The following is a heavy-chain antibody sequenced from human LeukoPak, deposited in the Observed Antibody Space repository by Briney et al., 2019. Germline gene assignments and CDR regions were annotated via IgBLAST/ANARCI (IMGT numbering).Heavy chain of an antibody. CDR3: ARHQGGHRAFDI. CDR2: IYPDDSDT. Sequence: GESLKISCQGSGYRFTSKWIGWVRQMPGKGLEWMGIIYPDDSDTRYRPSFRGQVTISVDKFASTAYLQWNSLKASDTAMYYCARHQGGHRAFDIWGQGTMVTVSS. CDR1: GYRFTSKW. D-gene: IGHD2-15*01. J-gene: IGHJ3*02. V-gene: IGHV5-51*01.